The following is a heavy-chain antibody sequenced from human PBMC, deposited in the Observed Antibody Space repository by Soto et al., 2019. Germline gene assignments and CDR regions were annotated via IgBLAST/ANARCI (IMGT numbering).Heavy chain of an antibody. CDR2: IYYSGST. J-gene: IGHJ6*02. CDR1: GGSISSYD. CDR3: ARFLVETVAGAYYYYYGMDV. V-gene: IGHV4-59*01. D-gene: IGHD6-19*01. Sequence: SETLSLSYTVSGGSISSYDWSWIRQPPGKGLEWIGYIYYSGSTNYNPSLKSRVTISVDTSKNQFSLKLSSVTAADTAVYYCARFLVETVAGAYYYYYGMDVWGQGTTVTVSS.